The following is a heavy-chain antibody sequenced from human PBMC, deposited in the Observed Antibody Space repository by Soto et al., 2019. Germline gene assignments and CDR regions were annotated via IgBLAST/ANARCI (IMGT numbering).Heavy chain of an antibody. CDR3: ARGRESHRIFDD. D-gene: IGHD3-10*01. J-gene: IGHJ4*02. V-gene: IGHV3-53*01. CDR1: GFSVNTYY. Sequence: GGSLRLSCAASGFSVNTYYMSWVRQAPGKGLEWVSAFDSGGYTYYGDSVKGRFTISRDTFRNTLNLQMDSLRVEDTAVYYCARGRESHRIFDDCGQGALVTV. CDR2: FDSGGYT.